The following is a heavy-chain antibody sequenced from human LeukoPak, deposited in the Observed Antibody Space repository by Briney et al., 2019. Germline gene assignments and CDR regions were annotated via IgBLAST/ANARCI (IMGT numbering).Heavy chain of an antibody. Sequence: GGSLRLSCAASGFTFDDYAMHWVRQASGKGLEWVSGVSWNSGSIDYAGSVKGRFTISRDNAKSSLYLQMNSLRAEDTALYYCAKDKFGGDQQLVRGYDYWGQGTLVTVSS. V-gene: IGHV3-9*01. D-gene: IGHD6-13*01. J-gene: IGHJ4*02. CDR3: AKDKFGGDQQLVRGYDY. CDR2: VSWNSGSI. CDR1: GFTFDDYA.